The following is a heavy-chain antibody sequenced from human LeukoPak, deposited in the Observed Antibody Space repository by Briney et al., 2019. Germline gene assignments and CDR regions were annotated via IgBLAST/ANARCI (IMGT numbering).Heavy chain of an antibody. CDR1: GGTFSSYA. CDR3: ARDTSPGITGTY. CDR2: ITPIFGTA. Sequence: VASVKVSCKASGGTFSSYAISWVRQAPGQGLEWMGGITPIFGTANYAQKFQGRVTITADESSSTASMELSSLRSEDTAMYYCARDTSPGITGTYWGQGTLVTVSS. D-gene: IGHD1-20*01. V-gene: IGHV1-69*13. J-gene: IGHJ4*02.